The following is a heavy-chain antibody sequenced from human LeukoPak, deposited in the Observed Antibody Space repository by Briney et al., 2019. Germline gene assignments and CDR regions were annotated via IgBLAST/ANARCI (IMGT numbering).Heavy chain of an antibody. CDR2: IDWDDDK. V-gene: IGHV2-70*01. Sequence: SGPAQVKPTQTLTLTCTFSGFSLSTSGMCVSWIRQPPGKALEWLALIDWDDDKYYSTSLKTRLTISKDTSKNQVVLTMTNMDPVDTATYYCARSPYYHSSGSHAFDIWGQGTMVTVSS. CDR3: ARSPYYHSSGSHAFDI. CDR1: GFSLSTSGMC. D-gene: IGHD3-22*01. J-gene: IGHJ3*02.